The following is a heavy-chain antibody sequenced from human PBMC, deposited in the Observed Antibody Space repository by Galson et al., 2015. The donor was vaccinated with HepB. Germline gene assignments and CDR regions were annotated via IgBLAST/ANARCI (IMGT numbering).Heavy chain of an antibody. CDR1: GYKFSTYW. V-gene: IGHV5-51*03. CDR3: ARLHYFGSGTYSTNWFDP. D-gene: IGHD3-10*01. J-gene: IGHJ5*02. CDR2: IYPGDSDT. Sequence: QSGAEVKKPGESLKISCKGSGYKFSTYWIGWVRQMPGKGLEWMGIIYPGDSDTKYSPSFQGQVTISADKSISTAYLQWSSLAASDTAMYYCARLHYFGSGTYSTNWFDPWGQGTLVTVSS.